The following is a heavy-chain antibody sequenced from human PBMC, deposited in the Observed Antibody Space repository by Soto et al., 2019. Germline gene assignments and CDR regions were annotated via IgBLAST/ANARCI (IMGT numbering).Heavy chain of an antibody. CDR2: ISSYNGNT. CDR1: GYTFTSYG. J-gene: IGHJ5*02. CDR3: ARSRDFIAALGDNWFAP. D-gene: IGHD6-25*01. Sequence: QVQLVQSGAEGKKPGASVKVSCKASGYTFTSYGIRWVRQAPGQRHEWMGWISSYNGNTNYAQKLQGRVTMTTDTATSTSYMELRSLRSADTAVYYCARSRDFIAALGDNWFAPWVQGTLVTVS. V-gene: IGHV1-18*01.